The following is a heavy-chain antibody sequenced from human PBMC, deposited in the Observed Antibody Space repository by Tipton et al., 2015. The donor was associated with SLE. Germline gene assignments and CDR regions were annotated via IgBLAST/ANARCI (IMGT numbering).Heavy chain of an antibody. D-gene: IGHD2-21*01. CDR1: GFTFSRSR. V-gene: IGHV3-74*01. CDR2: INNDETGV. Sequence: SLRLSCAASGFTFSRSRMNWVRQAPGKGLVWVSLINNDETGVNYADSVRGRFTISRDNAKNTLYLQMSSLRADDTAVYYCAKDRASLFPSNDYWGQGSLVIVS. J-gene: IGHJ4*02. CDR3: AKDRASLFPSNDY.